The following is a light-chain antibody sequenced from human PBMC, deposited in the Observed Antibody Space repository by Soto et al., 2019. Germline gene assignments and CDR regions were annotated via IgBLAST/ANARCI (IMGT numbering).Light chain of an antibody. V-gene: IGKV1-9*01. CDR3: QQVNSYPFT. CDR2: AAS. CDR1: QGISSY. Sequence: DIQLTQSPSFLSASIGDTVTITCRASQGISSYLAWFQQKPGKAPKLLIYAASTLQSGVSSRFSGSGSGTEFTLTISSLQPEDFATYYCQQVNSYPFTFGPGTKVDVK. J-gene: IGKJ3*01.